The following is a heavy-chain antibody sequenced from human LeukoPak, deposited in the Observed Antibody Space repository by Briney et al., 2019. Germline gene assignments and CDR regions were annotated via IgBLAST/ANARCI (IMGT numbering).Heavy chain of an antibody. Sequence: PGGSLRLSCAASGFAFSSYGMHWVRQAPGKGLEWVAVIWYDGSNKYYADSVKGRFTISRDNSKNTLYLQMNSLRAEDTAVYYCARSRYYDSSGYPNWFDPWGQGTLVTVSS. CDR1: GFAFSSYG. CDR2: IWYDGSNK. D-gene: IGHD3-22*01. CDR3: ARSRYYDSSGYPNWFDP. V-gene: IGHV3-33*01. J-gene: IGHJ5*02.